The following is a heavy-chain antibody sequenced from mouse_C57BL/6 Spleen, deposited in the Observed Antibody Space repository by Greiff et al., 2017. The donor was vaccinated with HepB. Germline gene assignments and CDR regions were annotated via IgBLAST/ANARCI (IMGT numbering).Heavy chain of an antibody. Sequence: QVQLQQPGAELVKPGASVKLSCKASGYTFTSYWMHWVKQRPVQGLEWIGMIHPNSGSTNYNEKFKSKATLTVDKSSSTAYMQLSSLTSEDSAVYYCARSGDVYAMDYWGQGTSVTVSS. J-gene: IGHJ4*01. CDR2: IHPNSGST. CDR1: GYTFTSYW. V-gene: IGHV1-64*01. CDR3: ARSGDVYAMDY. D-gene: IGHD3-2*02.